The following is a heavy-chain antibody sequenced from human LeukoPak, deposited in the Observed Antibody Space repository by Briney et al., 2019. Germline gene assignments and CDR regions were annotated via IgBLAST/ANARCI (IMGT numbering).Heavy chain of an antibody. CDR3: AKGRGRSGYDCLDN. D-gene: IGHD5-12*01. J-gene: IGHJ4*02. CDR1: GFTFSSYA. Sequence: PGGSLRLSCAASGFTFSSYAMSWVRQAPGKGLEWVSAISGSGGSTYYADSVKGRFTISRDYSKTTLYLQMNRMRVEDTAVYYCAKGRGRSGYDCLDNWGQGTLVTVS. V-gene: IGHV3-23*01. CDR2: ISGSGGST.